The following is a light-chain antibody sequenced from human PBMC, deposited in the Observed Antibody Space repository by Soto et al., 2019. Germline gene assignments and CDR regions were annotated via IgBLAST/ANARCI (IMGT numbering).Light chain of an antibody. CDR1: QSVGSN. CDR3: QQYNSWLRS. V-gene: IGKV3-15*01. J-gene: IGKJ1*01. CDR2: GAS. Sequence: IVMTQSPATLSVSPGERATLCLMASQSVGSNLAWYQQQPGQAPRLLIYGASTGDTGIPARFSGSGSGTEFTLTISSLQSEDFAVYYCQQYNSWLRSFGQGTKVDIK.